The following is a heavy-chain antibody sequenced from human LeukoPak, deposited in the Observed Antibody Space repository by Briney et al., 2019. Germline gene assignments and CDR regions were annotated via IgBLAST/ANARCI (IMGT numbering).Heavy chain of an antibody. CDR2: IYTSGST. J-gene: IGHJ6*02. V-gene: IGHV4-4*07. CDR1: GGSINSYY. Sequence: PSETLSLTCTVSGGSINSYYWSWIRQPPGKGLEWIGRIYTSGSTNYNPSLKSRVTMSVDTSKNQFSLKLSSVTAADTAVYYCARAEAPPVYYYGMDVWGQGTTVTVSS. CDR3: ARAEAPPVYYYGMDV.